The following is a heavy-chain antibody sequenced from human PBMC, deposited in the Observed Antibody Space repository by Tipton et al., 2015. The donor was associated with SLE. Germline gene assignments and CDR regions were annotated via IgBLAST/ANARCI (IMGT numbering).Heavy chain of an antibody. CDR3: ARDRDIVLEPVPIPPAFDI. Sequence: LRLSCIVSGGSITTRSYYWGWIRQPPGKGLEWIASISYSEATYYNPSLKSRVIISLDTSRNHFSLKLTSVTAADTAVYFCARDRDIVLEPVPIPPAFDIWGQGTTVTVSS. D-gene: IGHD2-8*02. CDR1: GGSITTRSYY. J-gene: IGHJ3*02. V-gene: IGHV4-39*07. CDR2: ISYSEAT.